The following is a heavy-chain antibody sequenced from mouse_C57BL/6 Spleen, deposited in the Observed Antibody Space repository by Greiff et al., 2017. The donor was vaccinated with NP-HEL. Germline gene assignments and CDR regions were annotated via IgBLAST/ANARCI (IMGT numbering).Heavy chain of an antibody. Sequence: EVQLVESGGGLVKPGGSLKLSCAASGFTFSSYAMSWVRQTPEKRLEWVATISDGGSYTYYPDNVKGRFTISRDNAKNNLYLQMSHLKSEDTAMYYCAREGSYGSSHFDYWGQGTTLTVSS. V-gene: IGHV5-4*01. D-gene: IGHD1-1*01. CDR3: AREGSYGSSHFDY. CDR2: ISDGGSYT. J-gene: IGHJ2*01. CDR1: GFTFSSYA.